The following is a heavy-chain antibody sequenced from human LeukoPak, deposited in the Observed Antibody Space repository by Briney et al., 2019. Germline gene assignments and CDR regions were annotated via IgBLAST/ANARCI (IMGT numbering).Heavy chain of an antibody. CDR2: INHRGST. D-gene: IGHD6-13*01. Sequence: SETLSLTCAVYGGSFSGYYWSWIRQPPRKGLEWIGEINHRGSTNYNPSLKSRVTISLDTSKHQFSLQLSSVTAADTAVYYCARLSSGYSSSWLVDYWGQGTLVTVSS. CDR1: GGSFSGYY. V-gene: IGHV4-34*01. CDR3: ARLSSGYSSSWLVDY. J-gene: IGHJ4*02.